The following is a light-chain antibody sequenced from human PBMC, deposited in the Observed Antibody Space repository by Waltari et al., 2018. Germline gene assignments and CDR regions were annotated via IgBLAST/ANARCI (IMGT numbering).Light chain of an antibody. CDR3: QKYDYLPAT. J-gene: IGKJ1*01. CDR1: QSVRTY. Sequence: EVVLTQSPGTLSLSPGERATLSCRASQSVRTYLAWYQQKPGHAPRLLIYGTSTRATATPDRFSGSGSGTDFSLTISRLEPEDFAVYYCQKYDYLPATFGQGTKVEI. V-gene: IGKV3-20*01. CDR2: GTS.